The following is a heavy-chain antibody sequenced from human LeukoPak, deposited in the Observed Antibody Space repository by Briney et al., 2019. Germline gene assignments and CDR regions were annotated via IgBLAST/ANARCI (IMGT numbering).Heavy chain of an antibody. CDR3: ARGSGFWSAHYYYYGMDV. CDR2: INHSGST. Sequence: SETLSLTCAVYGGSFSGYYWSWIRQPPGKGLEWIGEINHSGSTNYNPPLKSRVTISVDTSKNQFSLKLSSVTAADTAVYYCARGSGFWSAHYYYYGMDVWGQGTTVTVSS. CDR1: GGSFSGYY. D-gene: IGHD3-3*01. V-gene: IGHV4-34*01. J-gene: IGHJ6*02.